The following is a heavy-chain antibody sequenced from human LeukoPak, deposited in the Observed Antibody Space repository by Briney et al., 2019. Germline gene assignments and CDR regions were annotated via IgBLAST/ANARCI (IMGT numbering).Heavy chain of an antibody. Sequence: GGSLRLSCADSGFTFSNAWMNWVRQAPGQGLEWVGRIKSKTDGRTTDYAAPVKGRFTISRDDSKNTLYLQMNSLKTEYTAVYYCTTRSMNYYDSSGYSEDYWGQGTQLTLTS. CDR1: GFTFSNAW. D-gene: IGHD3-22*01. CDR3: TTRSMNYYDSSGYSEDY. V-gene: IGHV3-15*07. CDR2: IKSKTDGRTT. J-gene: IGHJ4*02.